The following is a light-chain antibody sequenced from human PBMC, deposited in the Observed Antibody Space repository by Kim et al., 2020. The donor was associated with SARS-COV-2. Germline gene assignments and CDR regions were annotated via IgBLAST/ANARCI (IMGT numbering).Light chain of an antibody. J-gene: IGKJ4*01. Sequence: SLSTGERATRSCRASQRVSSNYVAWYQQKPGQAPRLLIYGASSRATGIPDRFSGSGSGTDFTLTISRLEPEDFAVYYCQHYGSSPFGGGTKVDIK. CDR3: QHYGSSP. CDR1: QRVSSNY. CDR2: GAS. V-gene: IGKV3-20*01.